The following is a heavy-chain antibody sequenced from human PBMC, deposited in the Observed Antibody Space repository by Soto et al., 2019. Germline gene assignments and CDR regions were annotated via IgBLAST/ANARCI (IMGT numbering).Heavy chain of an antibody. D-gene: IGHD2-21*01. CDR2: ISTSSSII. CDR1: GFTFSSYG. V-gene: IGHV3-48*01. J-gene: IGHJ6*02. Sequence: GGSLRLSCVVSGFTFSSYGMNWVRQAPGKGLEWVSYISTSSSIIYYADSVKGRFTSSRDNAKKSLYLQMNSLRAEDTAVYYCARGAYCGGDCYYYGMDVWGQGTTVTVSS. CDR3: ARGAYCGGDCYYYGMDV.